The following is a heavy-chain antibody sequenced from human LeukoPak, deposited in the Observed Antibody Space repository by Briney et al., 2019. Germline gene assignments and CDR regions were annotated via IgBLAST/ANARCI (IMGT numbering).Heavy chain of an antibody. CDR2: ISAYNGNT. CDR3: ARRDYYYYMDV. J-gene: IGHJ6*03. V-gene: IGHV1-18*01. Sequence: RASVKVSCKASGYTFTSYGINGVRQAPGQGLEWMGWISAYNGNTNYAQKLQGRVTMTTDTSTSTAYMELRSLRSDDTAVYYCARRDYYYYMDVWGKGTTVTVSS. CDR1: GYTFTSYG.